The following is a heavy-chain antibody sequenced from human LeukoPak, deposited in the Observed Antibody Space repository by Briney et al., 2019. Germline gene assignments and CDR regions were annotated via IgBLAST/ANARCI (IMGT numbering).Heavy chain of an antibody. J-gene: IGHJ5*02. V-gene: IGHV3-23*01. CDR1: GFTFDSYA. CDR2: VSRFGGTT. Sequence: GGSLRLSCAAAGFTFDSYAMSWVRQAPGKWLEWVSAVSRFGGTTYYADSAKGRFTISRDNSNNTVYLKMNSLRVGDTALYYCVKHVGSRWSNNRFDPWGQGTLVTVS. D-gene: IGHD6-13*01. CDR3: VKHVGSRWSNNRFDP.